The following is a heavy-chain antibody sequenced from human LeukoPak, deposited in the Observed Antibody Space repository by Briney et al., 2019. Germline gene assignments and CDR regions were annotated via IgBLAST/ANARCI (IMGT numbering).Heavy chain of an antibody. Sequence: SETLSLTCTVSGGSIDSYYWSWIRQPPGKGLEWIGYIYYTGSTEYHPSLKSRVTISLATSKYQFSLKLISVPAADTAVYYCARVYQSAEYYFDYWGQGNLASVSS. V-gene: IGHV4-59*01. CDR3: ARVYQSAEYYFDY. J-gene: IGHJ4*02. CDR2: IYYTGST. D-gene: IGHD2-2*01. CDR1: GGSIDSYY.